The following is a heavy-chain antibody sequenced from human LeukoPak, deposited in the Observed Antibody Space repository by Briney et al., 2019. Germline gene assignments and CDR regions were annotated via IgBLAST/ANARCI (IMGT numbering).Heavy chain of an antibody. CDR3: ARHGKAKQWLHQGFDY. J-gene: IGHJ4*02. CDR2: IYYSGST. V-gene: IGHV4-34*01. D-gene: IGHD6-19*01. Sequence: PSETLSLTCAVYGGSFSGYYWSWIRQPPGKGLEWIGSIYYSGSTYYNPSLKSRVTISVDTSKNQFSLKLSSVTAADTAVYYCARHGKAKQWLHQGFDYWGQGTLVTVSS. CDR1: GGSFSGYY.